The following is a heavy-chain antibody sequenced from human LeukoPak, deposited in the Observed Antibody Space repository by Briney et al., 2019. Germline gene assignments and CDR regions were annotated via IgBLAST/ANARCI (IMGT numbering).Heavy chain of an antibody. CDR1: GFTFSSYA. D-gene: IGHD3-9*01. CDR2: ISGSGGST. CDR3: AKDLPWMNFDGSGFDP. Sequence: PGGSLRLSCAASGFTFSSYAMSWVRQAPGKGLEWVSAISGSGGSTYYADSVKGRFTISRDNSKNTLYLQMNSLRAEDTAVYYCAKDLPWMNFDGSGFDPWGQGTLVTVSS. J-gene: IGHJ5*02. V-gene: IGHV3-23*01.